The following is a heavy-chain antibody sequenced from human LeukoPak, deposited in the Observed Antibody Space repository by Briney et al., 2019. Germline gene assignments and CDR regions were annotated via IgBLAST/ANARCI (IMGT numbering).Heavy chain of an antibody. CDR2: INHSGNT. V-gene: IGHV4-34*01. J-gene: IGHJ4*02. CDR3: ARGRLLWFGEYNYFDY. D-gene: IGHD3-10*01. Sequence: SETLSLTCDVYGGPFSGYYWNWIRQSPGKGLEWIGEINHSGNTNYNPSLKTRVTIFIDTSKNKFSLKLTSVSAADTALYYCARGRLLWFGEYNYFDYWGQGTLVTVSS. CDR1: GGPFSGYY.